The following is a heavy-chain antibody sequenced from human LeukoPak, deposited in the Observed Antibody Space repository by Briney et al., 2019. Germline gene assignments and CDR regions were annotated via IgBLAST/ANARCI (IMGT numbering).Heavy chain of an antibody. J-gene: IGHJ5*02. D-gene: IGHD4-17*01. Sequence: GGSLRLSCAASGFTFSSYGMHWVRQAPGKGLEWVAVIWYDGSNKYYADSVKGRFTISRDNSKNTLYLQMNSLRAEDTAVYYCAKDMGRHILRSSWFDPWGQGTLVTVSS. V-gene: IGHV3-30*02. CDR1: GFTFSSYG. CDR2: IWYDGSNK. CDR3: AKDMGRHILRSSWFDP.